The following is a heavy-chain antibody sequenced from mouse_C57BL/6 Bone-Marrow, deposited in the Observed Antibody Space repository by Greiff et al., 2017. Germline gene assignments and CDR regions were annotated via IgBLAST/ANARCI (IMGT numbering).Heavy chain of an antibody. CDR1: GYSFTGYY. D-gene: IGHD2-3*01. CDR3: ARSPDGYYPYWYFDV. CDR2: INPSTGGT. Sequence: VQLKESGPELVKPGASVKISCTASGYSFTGYYMNWVKQSPEKSLEWIGEINPSTGGTTYNQKFKAKAPLTVDKSSSTAYMQLKSLTSEDSAVYYCARSPDGYYPYWYFDVWGTGTTVTVSS. J-gene: IGHJ1*03. V-gene: IGHV1-42*01.